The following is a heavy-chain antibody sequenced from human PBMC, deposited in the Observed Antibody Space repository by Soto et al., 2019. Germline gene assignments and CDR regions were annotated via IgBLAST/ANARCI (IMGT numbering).Heavy chain of an antibody. V-gene: IGHV4-59*01. Sequence: SETLSLTCTVSGGSINTYYWSWIRQPPGKGLEWIGFIYSTGSTNYNPSLKSRVTISADTSKTQFSLHLSSVTAADTAMYYCARMGPRFQPHYFDYWGQGTLVTVSS. J-gene: IGHJ4*02. D-gene: IGHD3-10*01. CDR1: GGSINTYY. CDR2: IYSTGST. CDR3: ARMGPRFQPHYFDY.